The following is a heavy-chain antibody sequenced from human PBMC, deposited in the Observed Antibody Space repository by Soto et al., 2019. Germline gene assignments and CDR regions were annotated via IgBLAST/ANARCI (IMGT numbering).Heavy chain of an antibody. Sequence: SETLSLTCAVYGGSFSGYYWSWIRQPPGKGLEWIGEINHSGSTNYNPSLKSRVTISVDTSKNQFSLKLSSVTAADTAVYYCARATLWFWDLYVYNWFDPWGQGTLVTVSS. CDR3: ARATLWFWDLYVYNWFDP. D-gene: IGHD3-10*01. J-gene: IGHJ5*02. V-gene: IGHV4-34*01. CDR2: INHSGST. CDR1: GGSFSGYY.